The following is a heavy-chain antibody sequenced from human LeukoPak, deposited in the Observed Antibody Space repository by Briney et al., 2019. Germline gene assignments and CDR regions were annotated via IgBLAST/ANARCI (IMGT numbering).Heavy chain of an antibody. CDR2: IKQDGSEK. Sequence: PGGSLRLSCAASGFTFSSYAMSRVRQAPGKGLEWVANIKQDGSEKYYVDSVKGRFTISRDNAKNSLYLQMNSLRAEDTAVYYCARTPVDTAMGEPYFDYWGQGTLVTVSS. D-gene: IGHD5-18*01. J-gene: IGHJ4*02. CDR1: GFTFSSYA. V-gene: IGHV3-7*01. CDR3: ARTPVDTAMGEPYFDY.